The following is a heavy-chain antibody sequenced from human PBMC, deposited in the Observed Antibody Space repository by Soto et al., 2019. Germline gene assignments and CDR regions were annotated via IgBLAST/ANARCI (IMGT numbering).Heavy chain of an antibody. V-gene: IGHV3-74*01. J-gene: IGHJ4*02. Sequence: GGSLRLSCAASGFAFSSEWMHWVRQAPGKGLVWVSRIDPYDTGITYADSVKGRFTISRDNAKNTLYLQMNSLRAEDTAVYYCTSGTFGARDSWGQGTLVTVSS. CDR2: IDPYDTGI. CDR1: GFAFSSEW. D-gene: IGHD6-13*01. CDR3: TSGTFGARDS.